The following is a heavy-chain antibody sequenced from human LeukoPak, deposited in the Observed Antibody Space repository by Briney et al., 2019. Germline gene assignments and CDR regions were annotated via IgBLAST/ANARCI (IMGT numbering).Heavy chain of an antibody. CDR2: ISSSSSYI. CDR1: GFTFSSYS. CDR3: ARDYSGYDCYFDY. D-gene: IGHD5-12*01. J-gene: IGHJ4*02. Sequence: PGGSLRLSCAASGFTFSSYSMNWVRQAPGKGLEWVSSISSSSSYIYYADSVKGRFTISRDNAKNSLYLQMNSLRAEDTAVYYCARDYSGYDCYFDYWGQGTLVTVSS. V-gene: IGHV3-21*01.